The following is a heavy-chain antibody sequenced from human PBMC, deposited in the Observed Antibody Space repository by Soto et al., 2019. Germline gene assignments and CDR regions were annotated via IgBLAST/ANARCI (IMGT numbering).Heavy chain of an antibody. J-gene: IGHJ6*02. Sequence: QVQLVESGGGVVQPGRSLRLSCAASGFTFSSYGMHWVRQAPGKGLEWVAVISYDGSNKYYADSVKGRFTISRDNSKNALYLQMNSLRAEDTAVYYCAKDPSSGRDVWGQGTKVTVSS. CDR2: ISYDGSNK. CDR3: AKDPSSGRDV. CDR1: GFTFSSYG. V-gene: IGHV3-30*18.